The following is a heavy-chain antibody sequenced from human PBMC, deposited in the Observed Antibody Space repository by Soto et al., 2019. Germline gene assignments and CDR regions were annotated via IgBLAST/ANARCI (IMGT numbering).Heavy chain of an antibody. CDR2: IYPGDSDT. Sequence: GESLKISCKGSGYSFTSYWIGWVRQMPGKGLEWMGIIYPGDSDTRYSPSFQGQVTISADKSISTAFLQWSSLKASDTAMYYCARGVTEVGATVSYMYVWGKGTTVTVSS. CDR1: GYSFTSYW. J-gene: IGHJ6*03. D-gene: IGHD1-26*01. CDR3: ARGVTEVGATVSYMYV. V-gene: IGHV5-51*01.